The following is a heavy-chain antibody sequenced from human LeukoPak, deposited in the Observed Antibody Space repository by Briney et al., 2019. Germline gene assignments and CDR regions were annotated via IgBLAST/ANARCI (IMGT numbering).Heavy chain of an antibody. V-gene: IGHV7-4-1*02. Sequence: ASVKVSCKASGYSFTSFGMNWVRQAPGQGLEWLGWINTNTGNPTYGQGFTGRFVFSMDTSVSTAYLQMNSLRAEDTAVYYCARDSRYFDWLWDYWGQGTLVTVSS. J-gene: IGHJ4*02. CDR1: GYSFTSFG. CDR2: INTNTGNP. D-gene: IGHD3-9*01. CDR3: ARDSRYFDWLWDY.